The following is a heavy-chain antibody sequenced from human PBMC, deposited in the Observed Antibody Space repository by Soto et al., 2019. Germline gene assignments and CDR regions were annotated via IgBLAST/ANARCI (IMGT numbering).Heavy chain of an antibody. CDR2: IIPIFGTA. Sequence: QVQLVQSGAEVKKPGSSVKVSCKASGGTFSSYAISWVRQAPGQGIEWMGGIIPIFGTANYAQKFQGRVTITADESTSTAYMELSSLRSEDTAVYYCARQLQQLVRTHYYYGMDVWSQGTTVTVS. D-gene: IGHD6-13*01. J-gene: IGHJ6*02. CDR1: GGTFSSYA. CDR3: ARQLQQLVRTHYYYGMDV. V-gene: IGHV1-69*01.